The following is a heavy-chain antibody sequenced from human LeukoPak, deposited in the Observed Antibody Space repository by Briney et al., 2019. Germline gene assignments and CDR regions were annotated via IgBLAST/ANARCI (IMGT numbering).Heavy chain of an antibody. CDR3: TKTYYYDGSGCLTGDC. CDR1: GFSFTNYW. CDR2: ISPGDSDT. Sequence: GESLKISCKGSGFSFTNYWIGWVRQMPGKGLDWMGIISPGDSDTKYSPSFQGQVTISADKSINTAYLQWSSLRASDTAIYYCTKTYYYDGSGCLTGDCWGQGTLVTVSS. D-gene: IGHD3-22*01. V-gene: IGHV5-51*01. J-gene: IGHJ4*02.